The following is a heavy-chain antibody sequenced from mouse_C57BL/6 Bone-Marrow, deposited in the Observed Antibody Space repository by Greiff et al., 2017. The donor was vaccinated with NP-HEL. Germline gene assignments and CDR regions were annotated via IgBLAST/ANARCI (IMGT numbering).Heavy chain of an antibody. Sequence: VQLQQSGAELVKPGASVTMSCKASGYTFTSYWITWVKQRPGQGLEWIGDIYPGSGSTNYNEKFKSKATLTVDTSSSTAYMQLSSLTSEDSAVYYCARRLLLYWYFDVWGTGTTVTVSS. J-gene: IGHJ1*03. V-gene: IGHV1-55*01. CDR3: ARRLLLYWYFDV. D-gene: IGHD1-1*01. CDR2: IYPGSGST. CDR1: GYTFTSYW.